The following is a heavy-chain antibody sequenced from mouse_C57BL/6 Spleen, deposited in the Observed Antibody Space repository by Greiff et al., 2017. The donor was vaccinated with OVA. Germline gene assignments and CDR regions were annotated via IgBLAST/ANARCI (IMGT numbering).Heavy chain of an antibody. J-gene: IGHJ1*03. D-gene: IGHD1-1*01. CDR1: GFNIKDYY. CDR2: IDPEDGET. CDR3: ARNYGSSYWYFDV. V-gene: IGHV14-2*01. Sequence: VQLQQSGAELVKPGASVKLSCTASGFNIKDYYMHWVKQRTEQGLEWIGRIDPEDGETNYAPQFQGKATITADTSSNTAYLQLSSLTSEDTAVYYGARNYGSSYWYFDVWGTGTTVTVSS.